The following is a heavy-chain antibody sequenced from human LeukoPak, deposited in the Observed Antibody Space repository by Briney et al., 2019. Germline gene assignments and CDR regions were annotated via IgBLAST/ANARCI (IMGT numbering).Heavy chain of an antibody. CDR3: ATAYCSSTSCSKDYYYYYMDV. CDR2: FDPEDGET. V-gene: IGHV1-24*01. Sequence: ASVKVSCKVSGYTLTELSMHWVRQAPGKGLEWMGGFDPEDGETIYAQKFQGRVTMTEDTSTDTAYMELSSLRSEDTAVYYCATAYCSSTSCSKDYYYYYMDVWGKGTTVTVSS. D-gene: IGHD2-2*01. CDR1: GYTLTELS. J-gene: IGHJ6*03.